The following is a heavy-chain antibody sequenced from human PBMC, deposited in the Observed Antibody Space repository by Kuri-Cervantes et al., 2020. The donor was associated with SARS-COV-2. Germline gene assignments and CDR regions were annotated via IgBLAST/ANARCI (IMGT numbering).Heavy chain of an antibody. CDR3: ARDRRNYDFWSGYYTSDYGMDV. CDR2: INSDGSST. J-gene: IGHJ6*02. Sequence: GGSLRLSCAASGFTFSNYWMHWVRQAPRKGLVWVSRINSDGSSTSYADSVKGRFTISRDNAKNTLYLQMNSLRAEDTAVYYCARDRRNYDFWSGYYTSDYGMDVWGQGTTVTVSS. CDR1: GFTFSNYW. V-gene: IGHV3-74*01. D-gene: IGHD3-3*01.